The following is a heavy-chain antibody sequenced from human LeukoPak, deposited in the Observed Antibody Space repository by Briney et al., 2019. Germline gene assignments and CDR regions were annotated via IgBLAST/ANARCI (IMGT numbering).Heavy chain of an antibody. J-gene: IGHJ5*02. CDR3: ARGVVGGTTVGP. CDR1: GDTFSTYD. CDR2: VNPKSGHT. V-gene: IGHV1-8*01. Sequence: ASVKVSCKASGDTFSTYDVNWVRQAAGQGLEWMGWVNPKSGHTAYAQKFQGRVTMTNDTSTAFLELSSLRFEDTAVYFCARGVVGGTTVGPWGQGTRVTVSS. D-gene: IGHD1-7*01.